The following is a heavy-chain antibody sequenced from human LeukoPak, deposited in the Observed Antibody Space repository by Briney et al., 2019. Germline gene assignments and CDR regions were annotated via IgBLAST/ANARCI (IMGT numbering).Heavy chain of an antibody. CDR3: ARDRCTTSSCFLDY. Sequence: GGSLRLSCAASGFTFSRYELNWVRRAPGKGLEWVAYIRKNASSIYYADAVKGRFTISRDNAQNSLYLQMRRPRAEDTAVYYCARDRCTTSSCFLDYWGQGTLVTVSS. V-gene: IGHV3-48*03. CDR1: GFTFSRYE. CDR2: IRKNASSI. D-gene: IGHD2-2*01. J-gene: IGHJ4*02.